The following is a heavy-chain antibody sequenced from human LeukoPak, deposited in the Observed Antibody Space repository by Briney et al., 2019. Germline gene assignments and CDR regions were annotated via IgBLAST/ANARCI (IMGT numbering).Heavy chain of an antibody. CDR3: ARIFIRNGYSSYFHC. J-gene: IGHJ4*02. CDR1: GFSISSGHY. CDR2: VYQSGTT. V-gene: IGHV4-38-2*02. Sequence: PSETLSLTCTVSGFSISSGHYWGWVQQPPGAGLEWIGSVYQSGTTYYNPSLKSRVTTSVDMSKNQFSLRLRPVTAADTAVYYCARIFIRNGYSSYFHCWGQGTLVTVSS. D-gene: IGHD5-18*01.